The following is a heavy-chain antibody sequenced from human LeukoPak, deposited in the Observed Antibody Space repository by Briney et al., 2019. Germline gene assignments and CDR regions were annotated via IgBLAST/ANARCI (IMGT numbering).Heavy chain of an antibody. CDR3: ARVPIFGPGSAFDI. CDR2: INHSGST. J-gene: IGHJ3*02. CDR1: GGSISSGGYS. D-gene: IGHD3-10*01. V-gene: IGHV4-30-2*01. Sequence: SQTLSLTCAVSGGSISSGGYSWSWIRQPPGKGLEWIGYINHSGSTNYNPSLKSRVTISVDTSKNQFSLKLSSVTAADTAVYYCARVPIFGPGSAFDIWGQGTMVTVSS.